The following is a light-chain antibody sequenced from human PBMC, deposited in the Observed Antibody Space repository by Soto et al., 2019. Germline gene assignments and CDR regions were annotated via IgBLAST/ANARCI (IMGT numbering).Light chain of an antibody. V-gene: IGKV1-9*01. CDR1: QGISSH. CDR2: GAS. J-gene: IGKJ4*01. CDR3: EQLNSYPLT. Sequence: DIQLTQSPSFLSASVGDRVTITCRARQGISSHLVWYQQKPGKAPKLLIYGASTLQSGVPSRFSGSGSATEFTLTISSLQPEDFATYYCEQLNSYPLTCGGGTKVEIK.